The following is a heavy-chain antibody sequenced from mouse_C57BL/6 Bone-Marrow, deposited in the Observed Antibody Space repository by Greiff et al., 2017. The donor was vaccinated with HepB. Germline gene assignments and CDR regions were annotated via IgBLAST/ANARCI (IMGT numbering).Heavy chain of an antibody. CDR3: ARLVTEYFDV. J-gene: IGHJ1*03. CDR2: INPYNGDT. Sequence: DVKLVESGPELVKPGDSVKISCKASGYSFTGYFMNWVMQSHGKSLEWIGRINPYNGDTFYNQKFKGKATLTVDKSSSTAHMELRSLTSEDSAVYYCARLVTEYFDVWGTGTTVTVSS. CDR1: GYSFTGYF. D-gene: IGHD2-3*01. V-gene: IGHV1-20*01.